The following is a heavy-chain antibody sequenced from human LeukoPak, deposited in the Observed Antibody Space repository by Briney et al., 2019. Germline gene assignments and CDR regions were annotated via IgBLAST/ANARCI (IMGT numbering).Heavy chain of an antibody. Sequence: GGSLRLSCAASGFTFSSYGMHWVRQAPGKGLEWVAVISYDGSNKYYADSVKGRFTISRDNSKNTLNLQMNSLRAEDTAVYYCAKGDFGAWGQGTLVTVSS. CDR1: GFTFSSYG. CDR2: ISYDGSNK. V-gene: IGHV3-30*18. D-gene: IGHD3-3*01. J-gene: IGHJ5*02. CDR3: AKGDFGA.